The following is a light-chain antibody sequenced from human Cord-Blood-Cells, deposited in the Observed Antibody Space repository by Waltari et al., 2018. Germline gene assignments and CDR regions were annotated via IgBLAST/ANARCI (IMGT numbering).Light chain of an antibody. J-gene: IGKJ1*01. CDR1: QSVLYSSNNKNY. Sequence: DIVMTQSPDSLAVSLCERVTINCKSSQSVLYSSNNKNYLAWYQQKPGQPPKLLIYWASTRESGVPDRFSGSGSGTDFTLTISSLQAEDVAVYYCQQYYSTPWTFGQGTKVEIK. CDR2: WAS. CDR3: QQYYSTPWT. V-gene: IGKV4-1*01.